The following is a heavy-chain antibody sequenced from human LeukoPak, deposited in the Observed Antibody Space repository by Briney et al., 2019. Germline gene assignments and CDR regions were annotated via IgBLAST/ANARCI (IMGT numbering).Heavy chain of an antibody. D-gene: IGHD6-13*01. CDR2: INPNGGDT. V-gene: IGHV1-2*02. CDR1: GYTFTGYY. CDR3: ARVGSSWYSFDY. J-gene: IGHJ4*02. Sequence: GASVTXSCKASGYTFTGYYMHWVRQAPGQGLEWMGWINPNGGDTNFAQKFQGRVTMTRDASISTADMVLSRLTSDDTAVYYCARVGSSWYSFDYWGQGTLVTVSS.